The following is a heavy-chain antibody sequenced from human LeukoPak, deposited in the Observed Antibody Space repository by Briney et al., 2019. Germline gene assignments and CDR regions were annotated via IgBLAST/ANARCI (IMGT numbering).Heavy chain of an antibody. CDR1: GGSFSGFY. D-gene: IGHD3-10*01. V-gene: IGHV4-34*01. J-gene: IGHJ5*02. CDR3: ARGLDSGSHFAWFDP. Sequence: SETLSLTCAVYGGSFSGFYWSWVRQPPGKGLEWIGEINHSGSTHYNPSFKSRVTILVDTSRNQFYLQLTSVTAADTAVYYCARGLDSGSHFAWFDPWGQGTLVTVSS. CDR2: INHSGST.